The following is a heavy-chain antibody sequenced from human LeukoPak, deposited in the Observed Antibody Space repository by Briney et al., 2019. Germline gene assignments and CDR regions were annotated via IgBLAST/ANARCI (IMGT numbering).Heavy chain of an antibody. D-gene: IGHD5-18*01. Sequence: PSETLSLTCTVSGGSISSYYWSWIRQPPGKGLEWIGYIYYSGSTNYNPSLKSRVTISVDTSKNQFSLKLSSVTAADTAVYYCARGTRSRQLWRYYFDYWGQGTLVTVSS. CDR1: GGSISSYY. V-gene: IGHV4-59*12. J-gene: IGHJ4*02. CDR2: IYYSGST. CDR3: ARGTRSRQLWRYYFDY.